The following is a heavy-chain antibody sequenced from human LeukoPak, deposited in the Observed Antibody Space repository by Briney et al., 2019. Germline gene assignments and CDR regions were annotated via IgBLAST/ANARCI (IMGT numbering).Heavy chain of an antibody. Sequence: GRSLRLSCAASGFTFSSYGMHWVRQAPGKGLEWVSSIRNFGETHYADSVRGRFIISRDNSQNTLYLQMNSLRAEDSALYYCANIPPFDYGDYAIRLDWGQGTLVTVSS. CDR2: IRNFGET. J-gene: IGHJ4*02. D-gene: IGHD4-17*01. V-gene: IGHV3-23*01. CDR1: GFTFSSYG. CDR3: ANIPPFDYGDYAIRLD.